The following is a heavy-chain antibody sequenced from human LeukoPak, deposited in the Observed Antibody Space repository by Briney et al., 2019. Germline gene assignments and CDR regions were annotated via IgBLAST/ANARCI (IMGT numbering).Heavy chain of an antibody. V-gene: IGHV4-30-4*02. CDR2: IYYSGST. Sequence: SETLSLTCTVSGGSISSGDYYWSWIRQPPGKGLEWIGYIYYSGSTYYNPSPKSRVTISVDTSKNQFSLKLSSVTAADKAVYYCARDQGSYYDILAGFRGNYFDYWGQGTLVAVCS. CDR1: GGSISSGDYY. CDR3: ARDQGSYYDILAGFRGNYFDY. J-gene: IGHJ4*02. D-gene: IGHD3-9*01.